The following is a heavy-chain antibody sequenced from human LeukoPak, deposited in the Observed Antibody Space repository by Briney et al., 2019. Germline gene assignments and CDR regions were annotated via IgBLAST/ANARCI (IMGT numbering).Heavy chain of an antibody. J-gene: IGHJ3*02. CDR2: ISWNSGSI. V-gene: IGHV3-9*01. CDR3: AKLGNVEMATTYAFDI. CDR1: GFTFDDYA. D-gene: IGHD5-24*01. Sequence: GRSLRLSCAASGFTFDDYAMHWVRQAPGKGLEWVSGISWNSGSIGYADSVKGRFTISRDNAKNSLYLQMNSLRAEDTALYYCAKLGNVEMATTYAFDIWGQGTMVTVSS.